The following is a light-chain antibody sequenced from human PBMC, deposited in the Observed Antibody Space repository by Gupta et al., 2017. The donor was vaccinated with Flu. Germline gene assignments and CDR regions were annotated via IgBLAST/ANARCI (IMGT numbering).Light chain of an antibody. CDR1: QSVLYSSNNKNF. CDR3: QQYDRTPPIT. CDR2: WAS. Sequence: DIVMTQSPDSLAVSLGERATINCKSSQSVLYSSNNKNFLAWYQQKPGQPPKLLISWASTREAGVPDRFSGSGSGTDFTLTISSRQAEDVAVYYCQQYDRTPPITFGGGTKVEIK. J-gene: IGKJ4*01. V-gene: IGKV4-1*01.